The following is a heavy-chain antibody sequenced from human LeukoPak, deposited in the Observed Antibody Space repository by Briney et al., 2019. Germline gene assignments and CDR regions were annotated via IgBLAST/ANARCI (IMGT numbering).Heavy chain of an antibody. J-gene: IGHJ4*02. D-gene: IGHD1-7*01. CDR3: ARRRLGNYDLDY. Sequence: SQTLSLTCSVSGASVSTTAYFWNWIRQPAGEGLEWIGRIYASGNTHYNPSLKSRVTMSLDTSKNQFSLTMNSVTAADSAVYFCARRRLGNYDLDYWGQGTLVTVSS. CDR1: GASVSTTAYF. V-gene: IGHV4-61*02. CDR2: IYASGNT.